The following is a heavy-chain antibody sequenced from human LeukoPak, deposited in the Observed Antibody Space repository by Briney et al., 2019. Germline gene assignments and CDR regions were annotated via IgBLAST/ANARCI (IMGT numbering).Heavy chain of an antibody. CDR1: GYTFTGYY. V-gene: IGHV1-2*02. J-gene: IGHJ6*03. D-gene: IGHD6-19*01. CDR3: ASLGWLAYYIDV. CDR2: INPNSGGT. Sequence: ASVKVSCTASGYTFTGYYMHWVRQAPGQGLEWMGWINPNSGGTNYAQRFQGRVTMTRDTSISTAYMELSRLRSDATAVYYCASLGWLAYYIDVWGKGTTVTVSS.